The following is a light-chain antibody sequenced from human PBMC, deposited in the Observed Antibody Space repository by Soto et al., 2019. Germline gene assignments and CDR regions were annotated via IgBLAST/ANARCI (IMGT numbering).Light chain of an antibody. J-gene: IGLJ1*01. CDR1: NSNIGSNT. CDR2: NND. CDR3: CSYAGSSPYV. V-gene: IGLV1-44*01. Sequence: QSVLTQAPSASGTPGQRVTISCSGSNSNIGSNTVSWYQQVPGTAPKVLIYNNDQRPSGVPDRLSGSKSGTSASLAIGGLQSEDEADYYCCSYAGSSPYVFGTGTKVTV.